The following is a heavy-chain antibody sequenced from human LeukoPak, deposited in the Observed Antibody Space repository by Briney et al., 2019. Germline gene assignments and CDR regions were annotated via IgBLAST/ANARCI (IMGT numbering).Heavy chain of an antibody. J-gene: IGHJ4*02. CDR3: ARDYYDSSGYYYLDY. CDR1: GFTFSSYG. Sequence: GGSLRLSCAASGFTFSSYGMHWVRQAPGKGLEWAAFIRSDGSNKYYADSVKGRFTISRDNSKLYLQMNSLRAEDTAVYYCARDYYDSSGYYYLDYWGQGTLVTVSS. V-gene: IGHV3-30*02. D-gene: IGHD3-22*01. CDR2: IRSDGSNK.